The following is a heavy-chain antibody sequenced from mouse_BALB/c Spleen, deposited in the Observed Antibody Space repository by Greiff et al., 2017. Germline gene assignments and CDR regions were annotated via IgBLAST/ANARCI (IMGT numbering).Heavy chain of an antibody. CDR1: GFTFTDYY. CDR3: ARAYYGNYDWFAY. J-gene: IGHJ3*01. V-gene: IGHV7-3*02. D-gene: IGHD2-10*01. Sequence: EVQRVESGGGLVQPGGSLRLSCATSGFTFTDYYMSWVRQPPGKALEWLGFIRNKANGYTTEYSASVKGRFTISRDNSQSILYLQMNTLRAEDSATYYCARAYYGNYDWFAYWGQGTLVTVSA. CDR2: IRNKANGYTT.